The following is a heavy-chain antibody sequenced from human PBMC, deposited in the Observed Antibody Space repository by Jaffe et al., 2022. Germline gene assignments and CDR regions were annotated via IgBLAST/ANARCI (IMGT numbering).Heavy chain of an antibody. J-gene: IGHJ4*02. CDR3: ASQWIQLWLLGQKPQWYFDY. CDR2: IYHSGST. Sequence: QVQLQESGPGLVKPSETLSLTCAVSGYSISSGYYWGWIRQPPGKGLEWIGSIYHSGSTYYNPSLKSRVTISVDTSKNQFSLKLSSVTAADTAVYYCASQWIQLWLLGQKPQWYFDYWGQGTLVTVSS. V-gene: IGHV4-38-2*01. D-gene: IGHD5-18*01. CDR1: GYSISSGYY.